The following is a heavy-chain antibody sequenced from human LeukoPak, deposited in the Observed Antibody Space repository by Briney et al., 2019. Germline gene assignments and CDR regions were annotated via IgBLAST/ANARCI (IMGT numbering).Heavy chain of an antibody. CDR3: AREIFGSGGYPDF. CDR2: IWHDGSHK. CDR1: GFAFNTYA. J-gene: IGHJ4*02. V-gene: IGHV3-33*01. Sequence: GRSLRLSCAASGFAFNTYAMHWVRQAPGQGLEWVALIWHDGSHKFYSNSVRGQSTISRDNSKNTVSLQMNNLRPEDTAVYYCAREIFGSGGYPDFWGQGTLVTVSS. D-gene: IGHD3-10*01.